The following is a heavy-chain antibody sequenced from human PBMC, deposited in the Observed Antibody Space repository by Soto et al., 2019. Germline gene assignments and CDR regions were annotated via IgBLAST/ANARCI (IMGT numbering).Heavy chain of an antibody. Sequence: ASVKVSCRASGYTFTSYDINWVRQANGQGLEWMGWMNPNSGNTGYAQKFQGRVTMTRNTSISTAYMELSSLKSEDTAVYYCARGRGLGSITGTEFDYWGQGTLVTVSS. J-gene: IGHJ4*02. V-gene: IGHV1-8*01. CDR1: GYTFTSYD. D-gene: IGHD1-20*01. CDR3: ARGRGLGSITGTEFDY. CDR2: MNPNSGNT.